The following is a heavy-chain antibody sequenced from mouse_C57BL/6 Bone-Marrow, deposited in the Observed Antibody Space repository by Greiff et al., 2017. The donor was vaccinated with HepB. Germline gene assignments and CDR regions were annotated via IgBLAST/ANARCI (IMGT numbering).Heavy chain of an antibody. V-gene: IGHV14-4*01. CDR2: IDPENGDT. CDR1: GFNIKDDY. Sequence: VQLQQSGAELVRPGASVKLSCTASGFNIKDDYMHWVKQRPEQGLEWIGWIDPENGDTEYASKFQGKATITADTSSNTAYLQLSSLTSEDTAVYYCTTLLSTMYFDYWGQGTTLTVSS. D-gene: IGHD2-1*01. CDR3: TTLLSTMYFDY. J-gene: IGHJ2*01.